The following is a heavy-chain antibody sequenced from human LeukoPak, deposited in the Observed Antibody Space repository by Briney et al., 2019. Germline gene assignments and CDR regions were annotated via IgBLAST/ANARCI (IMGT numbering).Heavy chain of an antibody. Sequence: SETLSLTCAVYGGSFSGYYWSWIRQPPGKGLEWIGEINHSGSTNYNPSLKSRVTISVDTSKNQFSLKLSSVTAADTAVYYCARGRWLRGAFDYWGQGTPVTVSS. CDR2: INHSGST. J-gene: IGHJ4*02. CDR3: ARGRWLRGAFDY. V-gene: IGHV4-34*01. CDR1: GGSFSGYY. D-gene: IGHD5-12*01.